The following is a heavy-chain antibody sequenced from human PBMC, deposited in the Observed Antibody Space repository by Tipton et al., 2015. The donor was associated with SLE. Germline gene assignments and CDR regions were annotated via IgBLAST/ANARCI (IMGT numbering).Heavy chain of an antibody. V-gene: IGHV3-15*01. J-gene: IGHJ4*02. Sequence: SLRLSCAVSGFTFSSYWMHWVRQAPGKGLEWVGRIKSKTDGGTTDYAAPVKGRFTISRDDSKNTLYLQMNSLKTEDTAVYYCTTNDYGDYQDYWGQGTLVTVSS. CDR2: IKSKTDGGTT. CDR3: TTNDYGDYQDY. CDR1: GFTFSSYW. D-gene: IGHD4-17*01.